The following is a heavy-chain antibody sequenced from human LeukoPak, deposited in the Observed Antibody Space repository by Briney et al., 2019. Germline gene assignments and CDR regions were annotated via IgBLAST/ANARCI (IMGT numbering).Heavy chain of an antibody. V-gene: IGHV1-8*03. J-gene: IGHJ4*02. CDR1: GYTFTGYY. Sequence: ASVKVSCKASGYTFTGYYMHWVRQATGQGLEWMGWMNPNSGNTGYAQKFQGRVTITRNTSISTAYMELSSLRSEDTAVYYCARGQRGDGYNNYYFDYWGQGTLVTVSS. CDR2: MNPNSGNT. CDR3: ARGQRGDGYNNYYFDY. D-gene: IGHD5-24*01.